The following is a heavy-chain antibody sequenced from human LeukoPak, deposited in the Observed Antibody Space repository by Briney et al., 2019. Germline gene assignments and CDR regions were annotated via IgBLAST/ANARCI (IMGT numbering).Heavy chain of an antibody. J-gene: IGHJ3*02. CDR2: ISYDGSNK. CDR1: GFTFSSYA. D-gene: IGHD3-3*02. V-gene: IGHV3-30*04. CDR3: ARDTFHAFDI. Sequence: GGSLRLSCAAPGFTFSSYAMHWVRQAPGKGLEWVAVISYDGSNKYYADSVKGRFTISRDNSKNTLYLQMNSLRAGDTAVYYCARDTFHAFDIWGQGTMVTVSS.